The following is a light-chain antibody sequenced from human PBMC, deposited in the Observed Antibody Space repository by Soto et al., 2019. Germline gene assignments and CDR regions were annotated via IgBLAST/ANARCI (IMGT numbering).Light chain of an antibody. CDR1: SSDVGTYNS. CDR2: DVS. Sequence: QSVLTQPASVSGSPGQSITVSCTGSSSDVGTYNSVSWYQQHQGKAPKLIIYDVSNRPSGVSNRFSGSKSGNTASLTISGLQTEDEADYYCGSYTSSSSWVFGGGTKVTVL. J-gene: IGLJ3*02. V-gene: IGLV2-14*03. CDR3: GSYTSSSSWV.